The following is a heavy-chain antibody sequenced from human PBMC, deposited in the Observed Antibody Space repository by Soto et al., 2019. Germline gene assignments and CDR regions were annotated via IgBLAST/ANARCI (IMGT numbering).Heavy chain of an antibody. J-gene: IGHJ5*02. V-gene: IGHV3-53*02. D-gene: IGHD2-2*01. Sequence: VQLVETGGGLIQPGGSLRLSCAASGFTVSNTYMTWVRQPPGKGLECVSVIYTAGGTNYADSVKGRFIMSRDNSKNTLSLQMNSLRAEDTAVYYCARALPVAKGGFDPWGQGTLVTVSS. CDR3: ARALPVAKGGFDP. CDR1: GFTVSNTY. CDR2: IYTAGGT.